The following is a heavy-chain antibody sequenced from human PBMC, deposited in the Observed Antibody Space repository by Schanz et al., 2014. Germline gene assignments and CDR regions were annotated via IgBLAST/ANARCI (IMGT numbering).Heavy chain of an antibody. D-gene: IGHD2-8*02. CDR1: GFTFTNYA. CDR3: AKSLESCPGGRCSRGYFDY. CDR2: ISDSGDTA. J-gene: IGHJ4*02. V-gene: IGHV3-23*01. Sequence: EVQLLESGGGLAQPGGSLRLSCAASGFTFTNYAMSWVRQAPGKGLEWVSLISDSGDTAYYADSVKGRFTISRDNFKGELYLQMSSLRAEDTAVYYCAKSLESCPGGRCSRGYFDYWGQGPLV.